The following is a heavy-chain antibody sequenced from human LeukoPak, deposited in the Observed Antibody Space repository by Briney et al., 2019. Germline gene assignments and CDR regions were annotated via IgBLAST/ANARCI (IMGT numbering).Heavy chain of an antibody. CDR3: ARVGSPNDYYDSSGYYYVEWFDP. V-gene: IGHV1-18*01. D-gene: IGHD3-22*01. J-gene: IGHJ5*02. Sequence: GASVKVSCKASGYTFASYGISWVRQAPGQGLEWMGWISAYNGNTNYAQKLQGRVTMTTDTPTSTAYMELRSLRSDDTAVYYCARVGSPNDYYDSSGYYYVEWFDPWGQGTLVTVSS. CDR2: ISAYNGNT. CDR1: GYTFASYG.